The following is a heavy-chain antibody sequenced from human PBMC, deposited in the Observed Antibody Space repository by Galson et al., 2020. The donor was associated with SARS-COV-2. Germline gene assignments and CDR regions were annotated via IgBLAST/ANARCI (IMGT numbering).Heavy chain of an antibody. CDR3: ASYCSSSSCYKGANDY. D-gene: IGHD2-2*01. CDR1: GFTFSNYS. V-gene: IGHV3-48*01. CDR2: ISLTSNTI. J-gene: IGHJ4*02. Sequence: GGSLRLSCAVSGFTFSNYSMNWVRQAPGKGLEWFSYISLTSNTIYYPDSVKGRFTIPRDNAKNSLYLQMNSLKAEDTAVYYCASYCSSSSCYKGANDYWGQGTLVTVSS.